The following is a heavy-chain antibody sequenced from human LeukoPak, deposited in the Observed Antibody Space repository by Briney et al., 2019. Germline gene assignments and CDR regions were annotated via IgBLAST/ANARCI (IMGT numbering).Heavy chain of an antibody. CDR1: GFTFSSYA. CDR2: ISGSGGST. D-gene: IGHD3-22*01. J-gene: IGHJ3*02. Sequence: QTGGSLRLSCAASGFTFSSYAMSWVRQAPGKGLEWVSAISGSGGSTYYADSVKGRFTISRDNAKNSLYLQMNSLRAEDTAVYYCARHYDSSGYPQDAFDIWGQGTMVTVSS. V-gene: IGHV3-23*01. CDR3: ARHYDSSGYPQDAFDI.